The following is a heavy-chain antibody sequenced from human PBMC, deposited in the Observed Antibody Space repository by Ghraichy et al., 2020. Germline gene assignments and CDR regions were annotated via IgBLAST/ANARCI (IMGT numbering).Heavy chain of an antibody. CDR3: ARGFYGDYVLDH. J-gene: IGHJ4*02. CDR1: GYSFIGHY. V-gene: IGHV1-2*02. CDR2: INPNSGGT. Sequence: ASVKVSCRAWGYSFIGHYIHWVRQAPGQGLESMGWINPNSGGTNYARKFQGRVTMTRDTTLYTAYMELMGLTSDDTVVYYCARGFYGDYVLDHWGQGTQVTVSS. D-gene: IGHD4-17*01.